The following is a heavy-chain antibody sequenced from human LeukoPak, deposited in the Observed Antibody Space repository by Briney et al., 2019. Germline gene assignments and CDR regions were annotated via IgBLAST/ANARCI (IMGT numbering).Heavy chain of an antibody. CDR2: ISSSSSTI. CDR3: ARDSYYDFWSGYYTFDY. J-gene: IGHJ4*02. D-gene: IGHD3-3*01. Sequence: GGSLRLSCAASGFTFSFYAMNWVRQAPGKGLEWVSYISSSSSTIYYADSVKGRFTISRDNAKNSLYLQMNSLRDEDTAVYYCARDSYYDFWSGYYTFDYWGQGTLVTVSS. V-gene: IGHV3-48*02. CDR1: GFTFSFYA.